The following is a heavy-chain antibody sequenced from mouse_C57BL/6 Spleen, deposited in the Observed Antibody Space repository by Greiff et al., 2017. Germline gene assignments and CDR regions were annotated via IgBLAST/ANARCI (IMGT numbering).Heavy chain of an antibody. V-gene: IGHV3-6*01. CDR1: GYSITSGYY. D-gene: IGHD1-1*01. J-gene: IGHJ2*01. CDR3: AREASSYGSSPFDY. Sequence: EVQLQESGPGLVKPSQSLYLTCSVTGYSITSGYYWNWIRQFPGNKLEWLCYIRYDGSNNYNPSLKNRISITRATSKNQFFLKLNSVTTEGTTTYYCAREASSYGSSPFDYWGQGTTLTVSS. CDR2: IRYDGSN.